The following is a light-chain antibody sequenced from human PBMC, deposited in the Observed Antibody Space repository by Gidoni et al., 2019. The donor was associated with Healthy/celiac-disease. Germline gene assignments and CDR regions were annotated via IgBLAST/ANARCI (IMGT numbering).Light chain of an antibody. Sequence: QMTQSPSSLSASVGDRVTITCQASQDISNYLNWYQQKPGKAPKLLIYDASNLETGVPSRFSGSGSGTDFTFTISSLQPEDIATYYCQQYDNLPYTFGQXTKLEIK. V-gene: IGKV1-33*01. CDR1: QDISNY. CDR3: QQYDNLPYT. CDR2: DAS. J-gene: IGKJ2*01.